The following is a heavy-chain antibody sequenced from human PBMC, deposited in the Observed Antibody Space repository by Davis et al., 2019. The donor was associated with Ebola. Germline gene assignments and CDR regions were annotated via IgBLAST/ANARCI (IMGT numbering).Heavy chain of an antibody. CDR3: ARDVVVVAVTDWFDP. J-gene: IGHJ5*02. CDR2: ISAYTGDT. Sequence: AASVKVSCKASGYTFTSCGISWVRQAPGQGLEWMGWISAYTGDTNYAQKFQGRVTMTTDTSTSTAYMELRSLRSDDTAVYYCARDVVVVAVTDWFDPWGQGTLVTVSS. V-gene: IGHV1-18*01. D-gene: IGHD2-15*01. CDR1: GYTFTSCG.